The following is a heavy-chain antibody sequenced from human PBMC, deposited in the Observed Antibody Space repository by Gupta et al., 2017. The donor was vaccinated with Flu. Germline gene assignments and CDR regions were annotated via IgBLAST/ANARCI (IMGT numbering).Heavy chain of an antibody. J-gene: IGHJ4*02. V-gene: IGHV1-2*06. CDR2: ITPNRVAT. D-gene: IGHD2-2*01. CDR3: ARGPPVRDCIGTSCYSAFAY. Sequence: QAPGHGLEWMGRITPNRVATTYAQKFQARVTMTRDTSTITAYMELSSLRSDDTAVYYCARGPPVRDCIGTSCYSAFAYWGQGTLVTVSA.